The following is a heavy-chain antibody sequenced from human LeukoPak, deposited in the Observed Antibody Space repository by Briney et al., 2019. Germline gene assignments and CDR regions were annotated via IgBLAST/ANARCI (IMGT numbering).Heavy chain of an antibody. CDR2: MYIGGST. CDR1: GFTVSTNY. V-gene: IGHV3-66*01. Sequence: HPGGSLSLSCAASGFTVSTNYMSWVRQPPGKGLEWVSIMYIGGSTYYADSVKGRFTISRDSSKNTLDLHMNSLRVEDTAVYYCARDRGPGFSSGCYVWFDPRGQGTLVTVSS. J-gene: IGHJ5*02. CDR3: ARDRGPGFSSGCYVWFDP. D-gene: IGHD6-19*01.